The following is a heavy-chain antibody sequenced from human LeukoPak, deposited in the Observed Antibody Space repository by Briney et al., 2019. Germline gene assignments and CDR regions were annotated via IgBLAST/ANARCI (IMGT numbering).Heavy chain of an antibody. CDR1: GGSFSGYY. Sequence: SETLSLTCAVYGGSFSGYYWSWIRQPPGKGLEWIGEINHSGSTNYNPSLKSRVTISVDTSKNQFSLKLSSVTAADTAVYYCARRLASGWYYYYYMDVWGKGTTVTISS. CDR3: ARRLASGWYYYYYMDV. V-gene: IGHV4-34*01. J-gene: IGHJ6*03. CDR2: INHSGST. D-gene: IGHD6-19*01.